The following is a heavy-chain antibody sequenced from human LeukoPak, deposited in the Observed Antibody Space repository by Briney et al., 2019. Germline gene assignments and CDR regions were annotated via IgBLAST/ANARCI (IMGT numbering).Heavy chain of an antibody. CDR2: ISWNSGSV. Sequence: PGGSLRLSCAASGFTFDDYAMHWVRQAPGKGLEWVSGISWNSGSVGYADSVKGRFTISRDNAKNSLYLQMNSLRAEDTAVYYCARGRVDLDYWGQGTLVTVSS. CDR1: GFTFDDYA. V-gene: IGHV3-9*01. CDR3: ARGRVDLDY. J-gene: IGHJ4*02.